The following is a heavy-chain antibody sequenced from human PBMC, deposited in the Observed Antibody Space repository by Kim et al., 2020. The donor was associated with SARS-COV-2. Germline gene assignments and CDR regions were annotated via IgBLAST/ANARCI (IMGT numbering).Heavy chain of an antibody. Sequence: GGSLRLSCAASGFTVSSNYMSWVRQAPGKGLEWVSVIYSGGSTYYADSVKGRFTISRDNSKNTLYLQMNSLRAEDTAVYYCARATGTPMGFDYWGQGTLVTVSS. D-gene: IGHD1-1*01. CDR2: IYSGGST. CDR1: GFTVSSNY. CDR3: ARATGTPMGFDY. J-gene: IGHJ4*02. V-gene: IGHV3-53*01.